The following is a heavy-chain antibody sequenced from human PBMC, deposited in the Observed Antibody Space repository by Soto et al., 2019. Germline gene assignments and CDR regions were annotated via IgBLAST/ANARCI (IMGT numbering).Heavy chain of an antibody. V-gene: IGHV3-33*01. J-gene: IGHJ4*02. CDR3: ARDGSHFDVDY. Sequence: LVESGGGVAQSGRSLSLSCATSGFRFSPSGMHWVRQAPGKGLEWLAMIWNDGTTTRYADSVKGRFIISRDNSKNIVYLQMNSLRDDDTAVYYCARDGSHFDVDYWGQGTLVTVSS. D-gene: IGHD6-19*01. CDR2: IWNDGTTT. CDR1: GFRFSPSG.